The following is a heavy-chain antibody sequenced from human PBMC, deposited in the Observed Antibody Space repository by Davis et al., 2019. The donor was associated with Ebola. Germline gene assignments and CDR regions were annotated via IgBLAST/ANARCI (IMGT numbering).Heavy chain of an antibody. J-gene: IGHJ5*01. D-gene: IGHD2/OR15-2a*01. V-gene: IGHV3-21*01. CDR1: GFTFSSYS. CDR3: ARDPLIIGDATTDS. CDR2: ISSSSSYI. Sequence: GESPKISCAASGFTFSSYSMNWVRQAPGKGLEWVSSISSSSSYIYYADSVKGRFTISRDNAKNSLYLQMNSLRADDTAVYYCARDPLIIGDATTDSWGQGTLVTVSS.